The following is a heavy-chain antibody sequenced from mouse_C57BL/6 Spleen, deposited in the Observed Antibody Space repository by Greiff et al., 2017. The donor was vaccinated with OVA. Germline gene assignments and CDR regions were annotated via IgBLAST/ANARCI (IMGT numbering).Heavy chain of an antibody. J-gene: IGHJ3*01. CDR2: INPCTGGT. D-gene: IGHD3-2*02. V-gene: IGHV1-42*01. CDR3: AREGQLMTFAY. CDR1: GYSFTGYY. Sequence: EVQLQESGPELVKPGASVKISCKASGYSFTGYYMNWVKQSHEKSLEWIGEINPCTGGTSYNQKFKAKATLTVDNSSSTAYMQLQSLTSEDSAVYYCAREGQLMTFAYWGQRTLVTVSA.